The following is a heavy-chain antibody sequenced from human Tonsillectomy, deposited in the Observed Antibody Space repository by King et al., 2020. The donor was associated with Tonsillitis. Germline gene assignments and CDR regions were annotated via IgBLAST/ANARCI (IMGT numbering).Heavy chain of an antibody. CDR2: ISGDNGFT. CDR3: ARVRSRYYDSSGPEFDY. J-gene: IGHJ4*02. V-gene: IGHV1-18*04. D-gene: IGHD3-22*01. Sequence: VQLVESGGEVKKPGTSVKLSCKASGYTFGDYGIIWIRQAPGQGLEWMGWISGDNGFTNYAKKVQGRVTTTTDTSTSTAYMELRSLRSDDTAVYYGARVRSRYYDSSGPEFDYWGQGTLVTVSS. CDR1: GYTFGDYG.